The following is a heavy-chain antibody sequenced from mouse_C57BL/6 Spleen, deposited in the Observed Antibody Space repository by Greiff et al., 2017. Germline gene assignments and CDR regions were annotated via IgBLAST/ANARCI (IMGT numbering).Heavy chain of an antibody. D-gene: IGHD2-1*01. V-gene: IGHV5-4*01. CDR3: ARDGDYGNFDY. CDR1: GFTFSSYA. J-gene: IGHJ2*01. CDR2: ISDGGSYT. Sequence: EVNLVESGGGLVKPGGSLKLSCAASGFTFSSYAMSWVRQTPEKRLEWVATISDGGSYTYYPDNVKGRFTISRDNAKNNLYLQMSHLKSEDTAMYYCARDGDYGNFDYWGQGTTLTVSS.